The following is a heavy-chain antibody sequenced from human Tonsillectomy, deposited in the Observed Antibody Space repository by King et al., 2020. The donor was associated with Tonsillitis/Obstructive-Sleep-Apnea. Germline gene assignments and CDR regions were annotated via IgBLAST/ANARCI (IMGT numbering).Heavy chain of an antibody. J-gene: IGHJ4*02. CDR2: INPNSGGT. D-gene: IGHD5-24*01. CDR3: ANGRGMAPPESGVVDY. V-gene: IGHV1-2*02. Sequence: QLVQSGAEVKKPGASVKVSCKASGYTFTGYYMHWVRQAPGQGLEWMGWINPNSGGTNYAQKFQGRVTMTRDPSISTAYMELSRLRSDDPAVYYCANGRGMAPPESGVVDYWGQGPLVTVSS. CDR1: GYTFTGYY.